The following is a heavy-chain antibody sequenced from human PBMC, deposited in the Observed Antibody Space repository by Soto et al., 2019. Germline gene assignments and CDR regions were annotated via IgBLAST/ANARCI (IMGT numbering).Heavy chain of an antibody. Sequence: GASVKVSCKASGCTFSNYAINWVRQAPGQGLEWMGGFDPEDGKTIYAQKFQGRVTMTEDTSTDTAYMELSSLRSEDTAVYYCAREYYDILTGSRYYYYGMDVWGQGTTVTVSS. CDR1: GCTFSNYA. CDR3: AREYYDILTGSRYYYYGMDV. V-gene: IGHV1-24*01. D-gene: IGHD3-9*01. CDR2: FDPEDGKT. J-gene: IGHJ6*02.